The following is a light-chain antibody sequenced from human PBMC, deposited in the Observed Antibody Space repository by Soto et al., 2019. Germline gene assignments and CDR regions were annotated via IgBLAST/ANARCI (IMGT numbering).Light chain of an antibody. CDR3: QQSYSTLRT. J-gene: IGKJ1*01. V-gene: IGKV1-39*01. CDR1: QSISSY. CDR2: AAS. Sequence: DIQITESPSCLSPSVLGIVSITCRASQSISSYLNWYQQKPGKAPKLLIYAASSLQSGVPSRFSGSGSGTDFTLTISSLQPEDFATYYCQQSYSTLRTFGQGTKVDIK.